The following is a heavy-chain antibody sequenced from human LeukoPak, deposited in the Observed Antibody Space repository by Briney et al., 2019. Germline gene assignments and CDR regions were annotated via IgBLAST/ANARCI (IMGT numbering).Heavy chain of an antibody. J-gene: IGHJ5*02. V-gene: IGHV4-30-4*01. CDR2: TYYSGST. CDR1: GGSISSSSYY. Sequence: SETLSLTCTVSGGSISSSSYYWSWIRQPPGKGLEWIGYTYYSGSTYYNPSLKSRVTISVDTSKNQFSLKLSSVTAADTAVYYCARAEYYGSGSYGWFDPWGQGTLVTVSS. CDR3: ARAEYYGSGSYGWFDP. D-gene: IGHD3-10*01.